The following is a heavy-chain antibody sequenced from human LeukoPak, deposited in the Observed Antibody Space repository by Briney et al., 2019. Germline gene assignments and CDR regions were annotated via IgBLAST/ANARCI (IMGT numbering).Heavy chain of an antibody. CDR2: IYHSGST. V-gene: IGHV4-38-2*02. D-gene: IGHD3-22*01. CDR1: GYSLSSGYY. J-gene: IGHJ3*02. CDR3: ARDPYYYDSSGYSPGAFDI. Sequence: SETLSLTCTVSGYSLSSGYYWGWIRQPPGKGLEWIGSIYHSGSTYYNPSLKSRVTISVDTSKNQFSLKLRSVTAADTAVYYCARDPYYYDSSGYSPGAFDIWGQGTMVTVSS.